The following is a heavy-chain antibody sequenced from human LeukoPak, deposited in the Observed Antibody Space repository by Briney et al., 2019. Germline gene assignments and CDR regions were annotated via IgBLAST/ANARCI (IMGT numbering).Heavy chain of an antibody. Sequence: ASVKVSCKASGYTFTGYYMHWVRQAPGHGLEWMGWINPNSGGTNYAQKFQGRVTMTRDTSISTAYMELSRLRSDDTAVYYCARERTLTSCYDYWGQGTLVTVSS. CDR1: GYTFTGYY. CDR2: INPNSGGT. J-gene: IGHJ4*02. CDR3: ARERTLTSCYDY. V-gene: IGHV1-2*02. D-gene: IGHD2-15*01.